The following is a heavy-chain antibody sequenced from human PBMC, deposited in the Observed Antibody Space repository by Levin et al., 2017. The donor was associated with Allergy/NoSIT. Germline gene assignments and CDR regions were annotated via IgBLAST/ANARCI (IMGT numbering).Heavy chain of an antibody. CDR3: AKFLRMTSRGGGGAFDI. D-gene: IGHD2-2*01. Sequence: GESLKISCAASGFTFSSYAMSWVRQAPGKGLEWVSAISGSGGSTYYADSVKGRFTISRDNSKNTLYLQMNSLRAEDTAVYYCAKFLRMTSRGGGGAFDIWGQGTMVTVSS. CDR2: ISGSGGST. CDR1: GFTFSSYA. V-gene: IGHV3-23*01. J-gene: IGHJ3*02.